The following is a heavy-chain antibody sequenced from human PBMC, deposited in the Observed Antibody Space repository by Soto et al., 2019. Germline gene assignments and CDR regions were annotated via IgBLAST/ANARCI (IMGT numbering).Heavy chain of an antibody. CDR1: GFTFSSHS. CDR3: ARAIRGFSYVVDY. J-gene: IGHJ4*02. CDR2: ISGSGATK. Sequence: GSLRLSCAASGFTFSSHSINWVRQAPGKGLEWVSYISGSGATKYYADSVKGRFTISRDNARNSLYLQMSSLSDEDTAVYYCARAIRGFSYVVDYWGQGTLVTVSS. V-gene: IGHV3-48*02. D-gene: IGHD5-18*01.